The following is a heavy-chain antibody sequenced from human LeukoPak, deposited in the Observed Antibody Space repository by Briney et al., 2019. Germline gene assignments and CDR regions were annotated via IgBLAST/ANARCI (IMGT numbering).Heavy chain of an antibody. CDR3: AGARIRSAFDI. Sequence: GASVKVSCKASGYTFTSYYMHWVRQAPGQGLEWMGIINPSGGSTSYTQKFQGRVTMTRDTSTSTVYMELSSLRSEDTAVYYCAGARIRSAFDIWGQGTMVTVSS. J-gene: IGHJ3*02. CDR1: GYTFTSYY. D-gene: IGHD2-15*01. V-gene: IGHV1-46*01. CDR2: INPSGGST.